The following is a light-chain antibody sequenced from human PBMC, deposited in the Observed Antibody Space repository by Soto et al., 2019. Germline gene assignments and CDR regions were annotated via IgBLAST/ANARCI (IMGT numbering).Light chain of an antibody. CDR2: GAS. Sequence: EIVLTQSPGTLSLSPGERATLSCRASQSVSSNYLAWYQQKPGQAPRLLIYGASSRATGIPDRFSGSGSETDFTHTISRLEPEDFAVYYCQQYGSSPMTFGQGTRLEIK. V-gene: IGKV3-20*01. CDR1: QSVSSNY. CDR3: QQYGSSPMT. J-gene: IGKJ5*01.